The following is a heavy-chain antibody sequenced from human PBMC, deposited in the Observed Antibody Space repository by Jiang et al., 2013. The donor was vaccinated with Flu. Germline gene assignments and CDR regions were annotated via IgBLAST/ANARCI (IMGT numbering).Heavy chain of an antibody. V-gene: IGHV1-18*01. J-gene: IGHJ2*01. Sequence: SGAEVKKPGASVKVSCKASGYTFTSYGISWVRQAPGQGLEWMGWISAYNGNTNYAQKLQGRVTMATDTSTSTAYMELRSLRSDDTAVYYCARSPPKTDYYDSSGYIRHFDLWGRGTLVTVSS. CDR2: ISAYNGNT. CDR3: ARSPPKTDYYDSSGYIRHFDL. D-gene: IGHD3-22*01. CDR1: GYTFTSYG.